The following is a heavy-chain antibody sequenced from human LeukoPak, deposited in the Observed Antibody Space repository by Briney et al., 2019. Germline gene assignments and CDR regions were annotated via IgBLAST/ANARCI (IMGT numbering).Heavy chain of an antibody. D-gene: IGHD2-15*01. CDR3: AREFQDIVVVVAAETVTTNVGTFDY. CDR2: INPNSGGT. CDR1: GYTFTGYY. J-gene: IGHJ4*02. Sequence: ASVKVSCKASGYTFTGYYMHWVRQAPGQGLEWMGWINPNSGGTNYAQKFQGRVTMTRDTSISTAYMELSRLRSDDTAVYYCAREFQDIVVVVAAETVTTNVGTFDYWGQGTLVTVSS. V-gene: IGHV1-2*02.